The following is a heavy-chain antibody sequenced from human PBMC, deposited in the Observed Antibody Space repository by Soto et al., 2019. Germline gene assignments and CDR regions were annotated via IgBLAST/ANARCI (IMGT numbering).Heavy chain of an antibody. V-gene: IGHV1-69*01. J-gene: IGHJ4*02. CDR3: ARAPYEDYAVPEPNYFDS. CDR2: IIPIFGRP. Sequence: QVQLVQSGPEVKKPGSSVKVSCKASGATFSTLAVSWVRQAPGQGLEWMGGIIPIFGRPVYAQKFQGRVTITADESTSIVYMELSSLSSEDTAVYYCARAPYEDYAVPEPNYFDSWGQGTLVTVSS. D-gene: IGHD4-17*01. CDR1: GATFSTLA.